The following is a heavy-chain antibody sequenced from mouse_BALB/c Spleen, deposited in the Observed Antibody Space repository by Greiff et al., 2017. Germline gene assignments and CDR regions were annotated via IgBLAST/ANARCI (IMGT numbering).Heavy chain of an antibody. J-gene: IGHJ4*01. CDR3: AISYYAMDY. CDR1: GFNIKDTY. Sequence: VQLQQSGAELVKPGASVKLSCTASGFNIKDTYMHWVKQRPEQGLEWIGRIDPANGNTKYDPKFQGKATVTADTSSNTDYLQLSSLTSEDTAVYCCAISYYAMDYWGQGTSVTVSA. CDR2: IDPANGNT. V-gene: IGHV14-3*02.